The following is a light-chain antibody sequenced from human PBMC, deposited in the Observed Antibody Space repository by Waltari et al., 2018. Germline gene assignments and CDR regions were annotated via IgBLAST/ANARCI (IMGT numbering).Light chain of an antibody. CDR1: RFEDKS. V-gene: IGLV3-1*01. CDR3: QAWDSITDVV. CDR2: QDS. Sequence: YELTQPPSVSVSPGQTASITCSGDRFEDKSDCWYQQKTGQSPVLVMHQDSRRPSGIPERFTGSSSGTTATLTISGTQAMDEADYYCQAWDSITDVVFGGGTRLTVL. J-gene: IGLJ2*01.